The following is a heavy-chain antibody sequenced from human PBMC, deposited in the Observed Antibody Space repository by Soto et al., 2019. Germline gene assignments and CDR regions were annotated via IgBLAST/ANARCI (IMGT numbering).Heavy chain of an antibody. CDR1: GGSIDSYY. J-gene: IGHJ6*02. CDR2: VYYTGTT. Sequence: SETLSLTCTVSGGSIDSYYWTWIRQPPGKGLEWIGYVYYTGTTTYSPSLKSRVTISVDTSMNQISLKLSSVTAADTAVYYCARVSGIYYYGMDVWGQGTTVTVSS. D-gene: IGHD3-10*01. V-gene: IGHV4-59*12. CDR3: ARVSGIYYYGMDV.